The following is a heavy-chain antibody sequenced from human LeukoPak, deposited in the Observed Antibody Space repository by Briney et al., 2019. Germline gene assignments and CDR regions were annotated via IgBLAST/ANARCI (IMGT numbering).Heavy chain of an antibody. Sequence: SETLSLTCTVSGVSINSYNYYWAWIRQPPEKGLEWIGSFYSGGNTYYCPSLKSRVTISGDASKSQFSLKLSSVTAADTAVYYCARGRRGWIVVVPTSCWFDPWGQGTLVTVSS. D-gene: IGHD2-2*01. V-gene: IGHV4-39*01. CDR3: ARGRRGWIVVVPTSCWFDP. CDR1: GVSINSYNYY. J-gene: IGHJ5*02. CDR2: FYSGGNT.